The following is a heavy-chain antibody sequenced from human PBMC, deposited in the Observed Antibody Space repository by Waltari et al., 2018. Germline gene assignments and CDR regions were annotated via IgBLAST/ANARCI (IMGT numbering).Heavy chain of an antibody. V-gene: IGHV2-70*04. J-gene: IGHJ4*02. CDR3: ARHDSTGYLFEY. CDR2: IDWDDDE. CDR1: GFSLTTHRMC. Sequence: QVTLKESGPALVQPTQTLKLTCTFSGFSLTTHRMCVSWIRQPPGKALEWLARIDWDDDEFYNTSLKTRLTISKDPSKNQVFLTMTYVDPMDTGTYYCARHDSTGYLFEYWGQGAQVTVSS. D-gene: IGHD3-22*01.